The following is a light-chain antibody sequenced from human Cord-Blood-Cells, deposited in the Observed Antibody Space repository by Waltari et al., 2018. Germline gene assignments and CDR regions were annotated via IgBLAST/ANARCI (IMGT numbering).Light chain of an antibody. V-gene: IGLV2-14*01. CDR2: EVS. CDR1: SSDAGAYNS. Sequence: QSALPQPASVSGSPGQSITISCTGTSSDAGAYNSVSWYQQHPGKAPKLMIYEVSNRPSGVSNRFSGSKSGNTASLTISGLQAEDEADYYCSSYTSSSTLFGGGTKLTVL. J-gene: IGLJ2*01. CDR3: SSYTSSSTL.